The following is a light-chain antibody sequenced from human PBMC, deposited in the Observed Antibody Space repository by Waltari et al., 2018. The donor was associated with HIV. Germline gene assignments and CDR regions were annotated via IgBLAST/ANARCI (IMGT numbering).Light chain of an antibody. CDR3: QVWDTNSHHPGV. CDR1: NIGRKS. CDR2: EDS. Sequence: SYVLTQPPSVSVAPGKTARITCGGNNIGRKSRHWYQPKPGQAPVLVIYEDSDRPSGIPERFSGSNSGNTATLTISRVEAGDEADYYCQVWDTNSHHPGVFGGGTKLTVL. V-gene: IGLV3-21*04. J-gene: IGLJ3*02.